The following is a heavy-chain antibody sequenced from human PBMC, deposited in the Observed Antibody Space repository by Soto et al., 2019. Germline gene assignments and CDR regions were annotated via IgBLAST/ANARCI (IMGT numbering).Heavy chain of an antibody. CDR1: GFTFSSYS. J-gene: IGHJ6*02. V-gene: IGHV3-21*01. CDR3: ARDRVVVVAAPYYYYGMDV. D-gene: IGHD2-15*01. Sequence: EVQLMESGGGLVKPGGSLRLSCAASGFTFSSYSMNWVRQAPGKGLEWVSSISSSSSYIYYADSVKGRFTISRDNAKNSLYLQMNSLRAEDTAVCYCARDRVVVVAAPYYYYGMDVWGQGTTVTVSS. CDR2: ISSSSSYI.